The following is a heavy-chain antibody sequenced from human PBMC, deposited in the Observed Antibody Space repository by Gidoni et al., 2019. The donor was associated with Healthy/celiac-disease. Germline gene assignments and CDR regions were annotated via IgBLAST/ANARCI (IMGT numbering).Heavy chain of an antibody. V-gene: IGHV3-23*01. CDR1: GFTFSSYA. Sequence: EVQLLESGGGLVQPGGSLILSCASSGFTFSSYAMSWVRQAPGKGLEWVSAISGSGGSTYYADSVKGRFTISRDNSKNTLYLQMNSLRAEDTAVYYCANGMVRGVFDYWGQGTLVTVSS. D-gene: IGHD3-10*01. J-gene: IGHJ4*02. CDR2: ISGSGGST. CDR3: ANGMVRGVFDY.